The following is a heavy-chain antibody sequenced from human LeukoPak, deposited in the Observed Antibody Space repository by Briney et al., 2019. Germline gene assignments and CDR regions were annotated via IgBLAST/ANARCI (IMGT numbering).Heavy chain of an antibody. J-gene: IGHJ3*02. CDR2: IYYSGST. V-gene: IGHV4-61*08. CDR3: ARVGDQGYDSSGTYAFDI. Sequence: SETLSLTCTVSGGSISSGGYYWSWIRQHPGKGLEWIGYIYYSGSTNYNPSLKSRVTMSVDTSKNQFSLKLSSVTAADTAVYYCARVGDQGYDSSGTYAFDIWGQGTMVTVSS. D-gene: IGHD3-22*01. CDR1: GGSISSGGYY.